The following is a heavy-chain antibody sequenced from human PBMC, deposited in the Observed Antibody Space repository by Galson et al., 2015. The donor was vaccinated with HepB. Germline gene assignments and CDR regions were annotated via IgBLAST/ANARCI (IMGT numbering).Heavy chain of an antibody. J-gene: IGHJ5*02. V-gene: IGHV1-24*01. CDR1: GYTLTELS. CDR3: ATVSGGQQLVRFWFDP. CDR2: FDPEDGET. Sequence: SVKVSCKVSGYTLTELSMHWVRQAPGKGLEWMGGFDPEDGETIYAQKFQGRVTMTEDTSTDTAYMELSSLRSEDTAVYYCATVSGGQQLVRFWFDPWGQGTLVTVSS. D-gene: IGHD6-13*01.